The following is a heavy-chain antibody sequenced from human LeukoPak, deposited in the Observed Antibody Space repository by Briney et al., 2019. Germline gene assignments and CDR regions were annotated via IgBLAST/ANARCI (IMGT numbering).Heavy chain of an antibody. CDR1: GFTFSTYA. CDR2: ITTDGTNT. V-gene: IGHV3-74*01. J-gene: IGHJ4*02. D-gene: IGHD4/OR15-4a*01. Sequence: GGSLRLSCAASGFTFSTYAMHWVRQAPGKGLVWVSRITTDGTNTRYADSVKGRFTISRDNAENTLYLQMNSLRAEDTAVYYCARRAGAYSHPYDYWGQGTLVTVSS. CDR3: ARRAGAYSHPYDY.